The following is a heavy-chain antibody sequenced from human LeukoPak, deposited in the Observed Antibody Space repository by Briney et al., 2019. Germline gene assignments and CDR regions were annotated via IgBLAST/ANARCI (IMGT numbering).Heavy chain of an antibody. J-gene: IGHJ1*01. CDR3: ARDRRFLEWFQPVHAEYFQH. Sequence: GASVKVSCKASGYTFTGYYMHWVRQAPGQGLEWMGWINPNSGGTNYAQKFQGRVTMTRDTSISTAYMELSRLRSDDTAVYYCARDRRFLEWFQPVHAEYFQHWGQGTLVTVSS. D-gene: IGHD3-3*01. V-gene: IGHV1-2*02. CDR1: GYTFTGYY. CDR2: INPNSGGT.